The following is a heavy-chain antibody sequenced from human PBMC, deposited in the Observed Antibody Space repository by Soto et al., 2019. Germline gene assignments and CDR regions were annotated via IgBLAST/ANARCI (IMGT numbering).Heavy chain of an antibody. Sequence: PGESLKISCKGSGYSFTSYWISWVRQMPGKGLEWMGRIDPSDSYTNYSPSFQGHVTISADKSISTAYLQWSSLRTEDTATYYCVRGRYGSEIHWGQGTKVTVSS. CDR1: GYSFTSYW. D-gene: IGHD3-10*01. CDR2: IDPSDSYT. CDR3: VRGRYGSEIH. V-gene: IGHV5-10-1*01. J-gene: IGHJ4*02.